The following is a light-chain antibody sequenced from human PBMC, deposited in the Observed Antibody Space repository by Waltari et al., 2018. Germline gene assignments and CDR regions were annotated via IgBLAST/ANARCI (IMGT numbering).Light chain of an antibody. Sequence: EIVLTQSPATLSLSLGETATLSCRASQTISSYFAWYQHRPGQAPRLLIYDASKRATGIPARFSGRDSGTDFTLTITSLEPEDFAVYYCQHIFTFGPGSRVDL. CDR3: QHIFT. J-gene: IGKJ3*01. CDR1: QTISSY. V-gene: IGKV3-11*01. CDR2: DAS.